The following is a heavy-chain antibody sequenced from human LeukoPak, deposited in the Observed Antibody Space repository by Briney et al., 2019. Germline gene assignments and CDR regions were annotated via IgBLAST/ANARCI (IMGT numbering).Heavy chain of an antibody. CDR3: AALFYGSGSYLPYYYYMDV. D-gene: IGHD3-10*01. J-gene: IGHJ6*03. V-gene: IGHV1-58*01. CDR1: GFTFTSSA. Sequence: VTSVKVSCKASGFTFTSSAVQWVRQARGQRLEWIGWIVVGSGNTNYAQKFQERVTITRDMSTSTAYMELSSLRSEDTAVYYCAALFYGSGSYLPYYYYMDVWGKGTTVTVPS. CDR2: IVVGSGNT.